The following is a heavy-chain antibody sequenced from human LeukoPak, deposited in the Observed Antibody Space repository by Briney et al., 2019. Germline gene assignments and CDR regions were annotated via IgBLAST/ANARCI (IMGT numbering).Heavy chain of an antibody. D-gene: IGHD2-15*01. CDR3: AREPPLILRVVAAYDAFDI. J-gene: IGHJ3*02. Sequence: GASVKVSCKASGYTFTNYGISWVRQAPGQGLEWMGWINGYNGNTNYSHKFQDRVTMTTDTSTTTAYMELRSLTSDDTAVYYCAREPPLILRVVAAYDAFDIWGQGTMVTVSS. V-gene: IGHV1-18*01. CDR2: INGYNGNT. CDR1: GYTFTNYG.